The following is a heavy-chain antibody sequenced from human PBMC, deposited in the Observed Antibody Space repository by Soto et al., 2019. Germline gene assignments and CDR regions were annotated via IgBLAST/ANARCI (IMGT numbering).Heavy chain of an antibody. CDR2: IYPGDSDT. CDR3: ARVPHTATLSPHYYALDV. CDR1: EYTFTTHW. V-gene: IGHV5-51*01. J-gene: IGHJ6*02. D-gene: IGHD5-18*01. Sequence: PGESLKISCKGSEYTFTTHWIGWVRQMPGKGLEWMGIIYPGDSDTRYGPSFQGQVTISADKSINTAYLQWSSLKASDTATYYCARVPHTATLSPHYYALDVWGQGTTVTVSS.